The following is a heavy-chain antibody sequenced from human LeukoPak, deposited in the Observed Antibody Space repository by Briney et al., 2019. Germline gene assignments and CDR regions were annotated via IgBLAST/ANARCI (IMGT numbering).Heavy chain of an antibody. V-gene: IGHV1-46*01. Sequence: ASVKVSCKASGYTFTSYYMHWVRQAPGQGLAWMGIINPSGGSTSYAQKFQGRVTTTRDTSTSTVYMELSSLRSEDTAVYYCASSFLFRPLVIWGQGTLVTVSS. CDR2: INPSGGST. CDR3: ASSFLFRPLVI. CDR1: GYTFTSYY. J-gene: IGHJ4*02. D-gene: IGHD3-10*01.